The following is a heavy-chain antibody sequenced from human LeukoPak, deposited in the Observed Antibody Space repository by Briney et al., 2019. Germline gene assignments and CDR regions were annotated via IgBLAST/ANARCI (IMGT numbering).Heavy chain of an antibody. V-gene: IGHV1-24*01. D-gene: IGHD3-22*01. CDR1: GYTLTELS. CDR2: FDPEDGET. Sequence: ASVKVSCKVSGYTLTELSMHWVRQAPGKGLEWMGGFDPEDGETIYAQKFQGRVTMTEDTSTDTAYMELSSLRSEDAAVYYCATLDYYDSSGYSADYWGQGTLVTVSS. CDR3: ATLDYYDSSGYSADY. J-gene: IGHJ4*02.